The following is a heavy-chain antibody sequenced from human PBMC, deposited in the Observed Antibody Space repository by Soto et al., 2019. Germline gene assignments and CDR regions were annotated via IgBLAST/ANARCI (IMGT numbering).Heavy chain of an antibody. D-gene: IGHD4-17*01. Sequence: GGSLRLSCAASGFTFSSYAMSWVRQAPGKGLEWVSAISGSGGSTYYADSVKGRFTISRDNSKNTLYLQMNSLRAEDTAVYYCAKTDPYGDYVPSGFDYWGQGTLVTVSS. CDR2: ISGSGGST. CDR1: GFTFSSYA. CDR3: AKTDPYGDYVPSGFDY. J-gene: IGHJ4*02. V-gene: IGHV3-23*01.